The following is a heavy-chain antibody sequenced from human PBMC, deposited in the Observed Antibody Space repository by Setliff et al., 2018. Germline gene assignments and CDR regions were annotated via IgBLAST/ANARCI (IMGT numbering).Heavy chain of an antibody. CDR2: IFHSGST. V-gene: IGHV4-38-2*01. CDR1: GYSISRGHF. Sequence: SETLSLTCGVSGYSISRGHFWGWIRQPPGKGLEWLGNIFHSGSTYYNPTLNSRVTMSVDPSKNQFSLMLTSVTAADTAVYYCARRWNFGPYGSGIHDGFDMWGQGTLVTVS. J-gene: IGHJ3*02. CDR3: ARRWNFGPYGSGIHDGFDM. D-gene: IGHD3-10*01.